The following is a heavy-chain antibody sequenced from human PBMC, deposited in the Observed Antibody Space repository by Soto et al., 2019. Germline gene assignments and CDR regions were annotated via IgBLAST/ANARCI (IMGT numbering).Heavy chain of an antibody. CDR2: IYWDADK. J-gene: IGHJ4*02. D-gene: IGHD3-3*01. V-gene: IGHV2-5*02. Sequence: QITLNESGPTVVRPTETLTLTCRYSGFSLTTRGVGVGWIRQSPGKDPEWLALIYWDADKRYSASLKRMLTISQDPDKDQVVLTVSALEPPDTASYYCANRVLRPVFVFVTAAAIYFDFWGQGTPVAVSS. CDR1: GFSLTTRGVG. CDR3: ANRVLRPVFVFVTAAAIYFDF.